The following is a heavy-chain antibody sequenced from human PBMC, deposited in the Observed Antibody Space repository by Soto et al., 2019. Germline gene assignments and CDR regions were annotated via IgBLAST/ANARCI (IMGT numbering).Heavy chain of an antibody. D-gene: IGHD1-26*01. J-gene: IGHJ1*01. CDR3: ASGKTTYFSDL. CDR2: IYYSGST. CDR1: CGSIFSHC. Sequence: SETLSLTCTVSCGSIFSHCWGWIRQPAGRGLEYIGYIYYSGSTNYNPSLKSRVTISVDMSREQFSLKLTSVTAADTAVYYCASGKTTYFSDLWGQGHLVNVSS. V-gene: IGHV4-59*11.